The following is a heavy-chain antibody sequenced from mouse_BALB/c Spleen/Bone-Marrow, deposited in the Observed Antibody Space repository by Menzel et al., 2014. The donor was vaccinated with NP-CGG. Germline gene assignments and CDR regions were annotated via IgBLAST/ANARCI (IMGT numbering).Heavy chain of an antibody. CDR1: GCNIKDTY. J-gene: IGHJ4*01. CDR3: ARYGNGLMDY. Sequence: EVQGLESGAGPVKLGASVKLSCTASGCNIKDTYMHWVKQRPEQGLEWIARIDPANGNTKYDPKLQGKATITADTSSNTTYLQRSSLTAEDTAVYYCARYGNGLMDYWGQGTSVTVS. CDR2: IDPANGNT. D-gene: IGHD2-1*01. V-gene: IGHV14-3*02.